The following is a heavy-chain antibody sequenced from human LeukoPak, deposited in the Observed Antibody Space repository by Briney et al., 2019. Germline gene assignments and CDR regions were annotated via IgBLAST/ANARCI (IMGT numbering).Heavy chain of an antibody. CDR3: ASTLTIFGVVTYFDY. CDR2: IIPIFGTA. Sequence: SVKVSCMASGGTFSIYAISWVRQAPGQGLEWMGGIIPIFGTANYAQKFQGRVTITTDESTSTAYMELSSLRSEDTAVYYCASTLTIFGVVTYFDYWGQGTLVTVSS. J-gene: IGHJ4*02. D-gene: IGHD3-3*01. V-gene: IGHV1-69*05. CDR1: GGTFSIYA.